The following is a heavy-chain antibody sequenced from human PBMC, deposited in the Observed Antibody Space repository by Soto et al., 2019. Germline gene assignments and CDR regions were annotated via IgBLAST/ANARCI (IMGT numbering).Heavy chain of an antibody. J-gene: IGHJ5*02. D-gene: IGHD4-4*01. Sequence: SETLSLTCAVSGGSISSSNWWSWVRQPPGKGLEWIGEIYHSGSTNYNPSLKSRVTISVDTSKNQFSLKLSSVTAADTAVYYCARDTGVMTTDWFDPWGQGTLVTVSS. V-gene: IGHV4-4*02. CDR3: ARDTGVMTTDWFDP. CDR1: GGSISSSNW. CDR2: IYHSGST.